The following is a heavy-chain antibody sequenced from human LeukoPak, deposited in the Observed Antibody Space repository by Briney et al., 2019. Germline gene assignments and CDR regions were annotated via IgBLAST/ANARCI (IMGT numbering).Heavy chain of an antibody. V-gene: IGHV3-48*03. J-gene: IGHJ4*02. D-gene: IGHD3-16*01. CDR3: ARESRAWGEDF. Sequence: GGSLRLSCAASGFTFSSYEMNWVRQAPGKGLEWVSYISSSGSTIYYADSVKGRFTISRDNAKNSLYLQMNSLRAEDTAVYYCARESRAWGEDFWGQGTLVTVSS. CDR1: GFTFSSYE. CDR2: ISSSGSTI.